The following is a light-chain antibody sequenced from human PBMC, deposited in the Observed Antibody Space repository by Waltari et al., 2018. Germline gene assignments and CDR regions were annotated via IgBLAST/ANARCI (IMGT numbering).Light chain of an antibody. J-gene: IGLJ1*01. CDR1: NIESKS. CDR2: YDN. V-gene: IGLV3-21*01. CDR3: QVWDANTDPGV. Sequence: SYVLTQPPSVSVAPGETARITCGGNNIESKSVHWYRQRPGQAPVVVISYDNDRAAGIPERCSGSNSGNTATLTISRVEAGDEADYYGQVWDANTDPGVFGTGTEVTVL.